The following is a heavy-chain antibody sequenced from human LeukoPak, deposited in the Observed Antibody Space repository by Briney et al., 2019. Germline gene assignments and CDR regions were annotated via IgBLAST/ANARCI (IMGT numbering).Heavy chain of an antibody. D-gene: IGHD4-11*01. CDR3: ARDLQYLLLMGEIDY. V-gene: IGHV3-7*01. CDR1: RFTFSTYW. J-gene: IGHJ4*02. Sequence: GGSLRLSCAASRFTFSTYWMSWVRQAPGKGLEWVANIKQDGREKYYVDSVKGRFTISRDNAKNSLYLQMNSLRAEDTAVYYCARDLQYLLLMGEIDYWGQGTLVTVSS. CDR2: IKQDGREK.